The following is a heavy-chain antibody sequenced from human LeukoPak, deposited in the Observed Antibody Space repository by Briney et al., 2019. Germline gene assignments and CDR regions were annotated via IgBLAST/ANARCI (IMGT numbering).Heavy chain of an antibody. D-gene: IGHD4-11*01. CDR3: ARGHYKEYFDY. Sequence: SETLSLTCIVSGGSISSYYWSWIRQPPGKGLEWIGYIYYSGSTNYKPPLKSRVTISVDTSKNQFSLKLSSVTAADTAVYYCARGHYKEYFDYWGQGTLVTVSS. CDR1: GGSISSYY. J-gene: IGHJ4*02. CDR2: IYYSGST. V-gene: IGHV4-59*01.